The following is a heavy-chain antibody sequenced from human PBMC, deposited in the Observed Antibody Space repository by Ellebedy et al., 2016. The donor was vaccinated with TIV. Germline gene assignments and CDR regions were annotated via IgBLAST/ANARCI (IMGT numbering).Heavy chain of an antibody. D-gene: IGHD4-17*01. V-gene: IGHV3-7*01. Sequence: GGSLRLSCAATGFSFRSYWMSWVRQAPGKGLEWVANIYQDGSVQYYLDSVKGRFTISRDNAINSLFLQMNSLRAGGTAVYYCARRGSYGDYAVQVNSWFDRWGRGTLVTVSS. CDR3: ARRGSYGDYAVQVNSWFDR. CDR2: IYQDGSVQ. CDR1: GFSFRSYW. J-gene: IGHJ5*02.